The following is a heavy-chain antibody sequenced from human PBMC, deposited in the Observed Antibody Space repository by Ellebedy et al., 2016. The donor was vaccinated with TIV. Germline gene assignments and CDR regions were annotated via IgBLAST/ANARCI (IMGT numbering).Heavy chain of an antibody. V-gene: IGHV3-21*01. CDR2: ISSSSSYL. J-gene: IGHJ6*02. CDR3: ARGACMLLSCRSGYGMDV. Sequence: GESLKISCAASGFTFSSYSMNWVRQAPGKGLEWVSSISSSSSYLYYADSVKGRFTISRDNAKNSLYLQMNSLRAEATAVYYCARGACMLLSCRSGYGMDVWGQGTTVTVSS. D-gene: IGHD2-8*01. CDR1: GFTFSSYS.